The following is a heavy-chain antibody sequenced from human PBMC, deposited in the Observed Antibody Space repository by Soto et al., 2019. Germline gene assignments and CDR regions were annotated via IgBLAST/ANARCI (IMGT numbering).Heavy chain of an antibody. V-gene: IGHV1-58*01. Sequence: SVKVSCKASGFTFTSSAVQWVRQARGQRLEWIGRIVVGSGNTNYAQKFQERVTITRDMSTSTAYMELSSLRSEDTAVYYCAAVGAYSSGWFLDYWGQGTLVTVSS. D-gene: IGHD6-19*01. J-gene: IGHJ4*02. CDR1: GFTFTSSA. CDR2: IVVGSGNT. CDR3: AAVGAYSSGWFLDY.